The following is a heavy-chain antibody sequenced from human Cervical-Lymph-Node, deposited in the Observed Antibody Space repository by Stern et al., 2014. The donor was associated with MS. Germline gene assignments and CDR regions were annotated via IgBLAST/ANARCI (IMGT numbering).Heavy chain of an antibody. CDR3: ARPWGFGELRDAFDI. CDR1: GYTFTSYW. V-gene: IGHV5-51*01. D-gene: IGHD3-10*01. Sequence: MQLVQSGAEVKKPGESLKISCKGSGYTFTSYWIGWVRQMPGKGLEWMGIIYPGDSDARSSPSFQGQVTISADKSISTAYLQWSSLKASDTAMYYCARPWGFGELRDAFDIWGQGTMVTVSS. J-gene: IGHJ3*02. CDR2: IYPGDSDA.